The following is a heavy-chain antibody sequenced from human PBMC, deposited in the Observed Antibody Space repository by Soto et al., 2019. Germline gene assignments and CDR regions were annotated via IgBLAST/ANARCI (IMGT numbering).Heavy chain of an antibody. CDR3: ARVVAATLFDY. Sequence: SETLSLTCTVSGYSISSGYYWGWIRQPPGKGLEWIGSIYHSGSTYYNPSLKSRVTISVDTSKNQFSLNLSSVTAADTAVYYCARVVAATLFDYWGQGTLVTVSS. CDR2: IYHSGST. CDR1: GYSISSGYY. J-gene: IGHJ4*02. D-gene: IGHD2-15*01. V-gene: IGHV4-38-2*02.